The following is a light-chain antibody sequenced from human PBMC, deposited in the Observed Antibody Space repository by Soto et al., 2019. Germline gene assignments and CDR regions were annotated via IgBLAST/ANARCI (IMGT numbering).Light chain of an antibody. CDR2: EVS. Sequence: QSALTQPPSVSGSPGQSVTISCTGTSSDVGSYNRVSWYQQPPGTAPKLMIYEVSNRPSGVPDRFFGSKSGNTASLTISGLQAEDEADHYCSSFTSSNTWVFGGGTKLTVL. CDR1: SSDVGSYNR. CDR3: SSFTSSNTWV. J-gene: IGLJ3*02. V-gene: IGLV2-18*02.